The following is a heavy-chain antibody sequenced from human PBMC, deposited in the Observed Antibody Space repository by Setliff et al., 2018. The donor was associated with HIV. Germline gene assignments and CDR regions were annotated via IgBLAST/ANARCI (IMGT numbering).Heavy chain of an antibody. J-gene: IGHJ3*02. V-gene: IGHV3-15*01. CDR1: GFTFTNAW. CDR3: TTDHTWPALDI. CDR2: FKTDGGTT. D-gene: IGHD3-16*01. Sequence: GGSLRLSCVASGFTFTNAWVNWVRQAPGTGLGWVGRFKTDGGTTDYAAPVRGRFTSSRDDSKNTLYLQMNSLKNEDPAVYYCTTDHTWPALDIWGQETMGTVSS.